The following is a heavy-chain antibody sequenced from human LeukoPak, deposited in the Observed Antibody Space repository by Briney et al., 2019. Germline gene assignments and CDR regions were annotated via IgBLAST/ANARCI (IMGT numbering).Heavy chain of an antibody. CDR3: ARRPRIAAAGTPFDY. V-gene: IGHV3-74*01. CDR1: GFTFSSHW. Sequence: QPGGSLRLSCAASGFTFSSHWMHWVRQGPGKGLVWVSRINSDGSSTSYADSVKGRFTISRDNAKNTLYLQMNSLRAEDTAVYYCARRPRIAAAGTPFDYWGQGTLVTVSS. CDR2: INSDGSST. D-gene: IGHD6-13*01. J-gene: IGHJ4*02.